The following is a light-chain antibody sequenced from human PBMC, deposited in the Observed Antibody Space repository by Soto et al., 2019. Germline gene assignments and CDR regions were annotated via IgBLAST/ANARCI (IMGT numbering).Light chain of an antibody. CDR2: GAS. CDR1: QSVSSNY. CDR3: QQYNKWPLT. Sequence: IVLTQSPGTLSLSPGERATLSCRASQSVSSNYLAWYQQKPGQAPRLLIYGASSRATGIPDRFSGSGSGTEFTLTISSLQSEDFTVYYCQQYNKWPLTFGQGTRLEIK. J-gene: IGKJ5*01. V-gene: IGKV3-20*01.